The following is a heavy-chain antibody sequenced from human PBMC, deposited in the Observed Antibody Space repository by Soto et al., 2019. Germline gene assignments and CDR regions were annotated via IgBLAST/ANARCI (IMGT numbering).Heavy chain of an antibody. V-gene: IGHV1-2*04. CDR3: ARVTPGIAAAGIRSFGMDV. D-gene: IGHD6-13*01. CDR1: GYTFTGYY. J-gene: IGHJ6*02. CDR2: INPNSGGT. Sequence: QVQLVQSGAEVKKPGASVKVSCKASGYTFTGYYMHWVRQAPGQGLEWMGWINPNSGGTNYAQKVQGWVTMTRDTSISTAYMELSRLRSDDTAVYYCARVTPGIAAAGIRSFGMDVWGQGTTVTVSS.